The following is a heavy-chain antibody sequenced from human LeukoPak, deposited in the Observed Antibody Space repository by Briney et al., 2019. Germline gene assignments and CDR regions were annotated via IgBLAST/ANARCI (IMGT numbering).Heavy chain of an antibody. V-gene: IGHV3-7*04. Sequence: SGGSVRLSCAASKFTFSDYYMTWVRQAPGKGPEWVAYMNQFGTEIKYLDSVKGRFTISRDNAKNSLYLWMTSLTADDTAVYYCARGTYYYEFWGQGTLVIVSS. CDR3: ARGTYYYEF. J-gene: IGHJ4*02. CDR2: MNQFGTEI. D-gene: IGHD3/OR15-3a*01. CDR1: KFTFSDYY.